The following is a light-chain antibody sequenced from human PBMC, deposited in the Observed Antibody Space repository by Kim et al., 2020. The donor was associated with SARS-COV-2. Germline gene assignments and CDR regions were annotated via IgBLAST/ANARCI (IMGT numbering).Light chain of an antibody. CDR3: QSYDSSLSGPV. CDR1: RSNFGADYD. V-gene: IGLV1-40*01. Sequence: QRVTISCNGSRSNFGADYDIHWDQQLAGPAPKVLIYGKSNRHAGVPDRFSGSKSGTSASLAITGLQAEDEADYYCQSYDSSLSGPVFGGGTKVTVL. J-gene: IGLJ2*01. CDR2: GKS.